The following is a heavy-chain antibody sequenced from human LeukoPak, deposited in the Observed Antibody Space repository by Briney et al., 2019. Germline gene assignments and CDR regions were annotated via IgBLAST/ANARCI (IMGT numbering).Heavy chain of an antibody. CDR2: ISSSGSLI. J-gene: IGHJ4*02. CDR1: GFIFSSFR. D-gene: IGHD3-22*01. Sequence: GGSLRLSCAASGFIFSSFRMNWVRQAPGKGLECVSSISSSGSLIYYADSMKGRFTVSRDNAKNSLFLQLNSLRAEDTAVYYCARNYCDSSGYYYAFDYWGQGTLVTVSS. V-gene: IGHV3-21*01. CDR3: ARNYCDSSGYYYAFDY.